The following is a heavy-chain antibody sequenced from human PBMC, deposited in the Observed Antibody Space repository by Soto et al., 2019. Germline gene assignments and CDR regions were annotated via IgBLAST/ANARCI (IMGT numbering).Heavy chain of an antibody. J-gene: IGHJ4*02. Sequence: QITLKESGPTLVKPTQTRTLTCTFSGFSLSTNGVGVGWIRQPPGKALEWLALIYWDDDKHYSPSLKSRLTITKDTSKYQVVLTMTNMDPVDTGTYYCAHVEATVTKVWGQGTLVTVSA. V-gene: IGHV2-5*02. D-gene: IGHD4-17*01. CDR1: GFSLSTNGVG. CDR2: IYWDDDK. CDR3: AHVEATVTKV.